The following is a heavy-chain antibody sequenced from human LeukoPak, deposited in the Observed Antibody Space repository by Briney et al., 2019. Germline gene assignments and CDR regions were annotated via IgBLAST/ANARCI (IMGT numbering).Heavy chain of an antibody. V-gene: IGHV3-30*02. CDR2: IRYDGSNK. J-gene: IGHJ4*02. CDR1: GFTFSSYG. D-gene: IGHD3-22*01. Sequence: GGFLRLSCAASGFTFSSYGMHWVRQAPGKGLEWVAFIRYDGSNKYYADSVKGRFTISRDNSKNTLYLQMNSLRAEDTAVYYCARGPKFAIRMIVVVTKGHFDYWGQGTLVTVSS. CDR3: ARGPKFAIRMIVVVTKGHFDY.